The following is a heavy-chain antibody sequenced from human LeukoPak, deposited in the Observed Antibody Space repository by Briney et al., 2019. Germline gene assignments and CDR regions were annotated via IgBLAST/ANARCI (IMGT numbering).Heavy chain of an antibody. CDR1: GLTFSSYA. J-gene: IGHJ5*02. CDR3: ARAYRWFDP. D-gene: IGHD3-16*02. Sequence: GGSLRLSCAASGLTFSSYAMHWVRQAPGKGLEWVAVISYDGSNKYYADSVKGRFTISRDNAKNSLYLQMNSLRAEDTAVYYCARAYRWFDPWGQGTLVTVSS. CDR2: ISYDGSNK. V-gene: IGHV3-30-3*01.